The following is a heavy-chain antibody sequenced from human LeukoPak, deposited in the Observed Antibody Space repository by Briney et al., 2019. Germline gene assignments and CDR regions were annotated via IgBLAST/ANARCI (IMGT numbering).Heavy chain of an antibody. Sequence: QAGGSLRLSCAASGFTLSYYGMRWVRQAPGKGLEWVAGISGSDGKIDYADSVKGRFTMSRDNSKSTLYLQMNSLRAEDTAVYYCARGPRVVITPWFGPWGQEPRLRVSS. V-gene: IGHV3-23*01. CDR2: ISGSDGKI. J-gene: IGHJ5*02. CDR3: ARGPRVVITPWFGP. D-gene: IGHD3-22*01. CDR1: GFTLSYYG.